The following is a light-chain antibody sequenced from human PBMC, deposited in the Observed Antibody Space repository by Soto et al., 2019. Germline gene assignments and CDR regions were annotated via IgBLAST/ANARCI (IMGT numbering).Light chain of an antibody. Sequence: DVVMTQSPLFLPVTLGQPASISCRSSEGLVFSDGNTYLSWLQQRPGQSPRRLIYKVSNRGSGVPDRFSGSGSGTDFTLKISRVEAEDLGLYYCVQGTHWPRTFGQGTKVEIK. CDR3: VQGTHWPRT. J-gene: IGKJ1*01. V-gene: IGKV2-30*01. CDR1: EGLVFSDGNTY. CDR2: KVS.